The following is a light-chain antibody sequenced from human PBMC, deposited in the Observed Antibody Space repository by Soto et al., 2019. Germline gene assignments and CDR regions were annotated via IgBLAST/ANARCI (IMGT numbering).Light chain of an antibody. Sequence: DIVMTQSPLSLPVTPGEPASISCRSSQSVLHSNGYNHLDWYLQKPGQSPQLLIYLGSNRASGVPDRCSGSGSGTDFTLKISRVEAEDVGIYYCMQALQTPFTFGPGTKVDIK. CDR2: LGS. V-gene: IGKV2-28*01. CDR1: QSVLHSNGYNH. J-gene: IGKJ3*01. CDR3: MQALQTPFT.